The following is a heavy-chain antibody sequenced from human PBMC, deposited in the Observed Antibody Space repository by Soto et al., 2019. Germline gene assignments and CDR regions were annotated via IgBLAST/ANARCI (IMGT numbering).Heavy chain of an antibody. CDR3: AAAYTAWPLASGWDF. D-gene: IGHD2-21*01. Sequence: GVSLRLSCVGSGVPFSTYSINWVRQAPGKGLEWVSSISSRSDIYYADSVKGRFTISRDNAKNSVSLQMNSLRAEDTAVYYCAAAYTAWPLASGWDFWGQVTTV. CDR2: ISSRSDI. CDR1: GVPFSTYS. J-gene: IGHJ6*01. V-gene: IGHV3-21*01.